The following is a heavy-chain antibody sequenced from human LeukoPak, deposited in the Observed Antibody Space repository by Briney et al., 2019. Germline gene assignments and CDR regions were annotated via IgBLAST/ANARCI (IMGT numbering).Heavy chain of an antibody. V-gene: IGHV1-69*13. CDR1: GYTFTSYG. Sequence: SVKVSCKASGYTFTSYGISWVRQAPGQGLEWMGGIIPIFGTANYAQKFQGRVTITADESTSTAYMELSSLRSEDTAVYYCAREGGSSSVGDYWGQGTLVTVSS. J-gene: IGHJ4*02. D-gene: IGHD6-13*01. CDR2: IIPIFGTA. CDR3: AREGGSSSVGDY.